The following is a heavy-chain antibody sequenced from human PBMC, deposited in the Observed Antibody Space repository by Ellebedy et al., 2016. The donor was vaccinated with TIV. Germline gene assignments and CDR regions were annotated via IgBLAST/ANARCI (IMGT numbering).Heavy chain of an antibody. CDR2: IIPILGIA. J-gene: IGHJ4*02. D-gene: IGHD3-22*01. CDR3: ATGVVYYDSSGYYSGRYFDY. Sequence: AASVKVSCKASGGTFSSYAISWVRQAPGQGLEWMGRIIPILGIAIYAQKFQGRVTMTEDTSTDTAYMELSSLRSEDTAVYYCATGVVYYDSSGYYSGRYFDYWGQGTLVTVSS. V-gene: IGHV1-69*04. CDR1: GGTFSSYA.